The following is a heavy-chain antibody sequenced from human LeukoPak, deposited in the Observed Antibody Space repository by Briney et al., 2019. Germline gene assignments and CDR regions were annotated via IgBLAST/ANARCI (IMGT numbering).Heavy chain of an antibody. CDR3: AKVRFLGSENYGQFDC. CDR1: GFTFSSYA. CDR2: VSDSGGRT. V-gene: IGHV3-23*01. D-gene: IGHD3-10*01. J-gene: IGHJ4*02. Sequence: TGGSLRLSCAASGFTFSSYAMSWVRQAPGKGLEWVSAVSDSGGRTYNANSVKGRFTISRDNSKNTLYLQINSLRAEDTAVYYCAKVRFLGSENYGQFDCWGQGTLVTVSS.